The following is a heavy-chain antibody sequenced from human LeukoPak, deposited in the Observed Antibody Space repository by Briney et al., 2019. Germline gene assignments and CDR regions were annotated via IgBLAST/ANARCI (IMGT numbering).Heavy chain of an antibody. CDR3: ANTLPARTFFDY. J-gene: IGHJ4*02. CDR2: VSAYNGNT. CDR1: GYTFNTYA. Sequence: ASVKVSCKASGYTFNTYAVSWVRQAHGQGLEWMGWVSAYNGNTKYAEALEGRVTMTTDRSTSTAYLELRNLSSGDTAVYYCANTLPARTFFDYWGQGTLVTVSS. V-gene: IGHV1-18*01. D-gene: IGHD1-14*01.